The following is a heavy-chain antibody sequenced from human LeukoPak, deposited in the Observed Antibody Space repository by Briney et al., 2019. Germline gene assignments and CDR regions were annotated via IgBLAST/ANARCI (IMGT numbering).Heavy chain of an antibody. CDR1: GLTFTNAW. CDR3: VTDIVRYFA. V-gene: IGHV3-15*01. CDR2: IKSKTDGGTT. D-gene: IGHD3-9*01. Sequence: GGSLRLSCAAPGLTFTNAWMTWVRQAPGKGLEWVGRIKSKTDGGTTDYAAPVKGRFTISRDDSKNTIYLQMNSLKSEDTAVYYCVTDIVRYFACGQGTQVTVSS. J-gene: IGHJ5*02.